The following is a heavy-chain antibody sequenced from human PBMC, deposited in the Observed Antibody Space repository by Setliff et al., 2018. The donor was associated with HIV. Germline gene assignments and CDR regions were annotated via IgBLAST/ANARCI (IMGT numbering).Heavy chain of an antibody. V-gene: IGHV1-18*01. Sequence: RASVMVSCKASGYTFTSYGISWVRQAPGQGLEWMGWISAYNGNTNYAQKLQGRVTMTTDTSTSTAYMELRSLRSDDTAVYYCAREVEKQLVLRRASLRSLDYWGQGTLVTVSS. D-gene: IGHD6-13*01. CDR2: ISAYNGNT. J-gene: IGHJ4*02. CDR1: GYTFTSYG. CDR3: AREVEKQLVLRRASLRSLDY.